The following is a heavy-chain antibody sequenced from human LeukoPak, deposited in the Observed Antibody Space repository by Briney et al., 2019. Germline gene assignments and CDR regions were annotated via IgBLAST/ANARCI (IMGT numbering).Heavy chain of an antibody. D-gene: IGHD6-6*01. J-gene: IGHJ5*02. CDR1: GYTFTSYD. Sequence: GASVKVSCKASGYTFTSYDINWVRQATGQGLEWMGWMNPNSGNTGYAQKFQGRVTMTRDTSTSTVYMELSSLRSEDTAVYYCARGEGIAARRQKNWFDPWGQGTLVTVSS. CDR3: ARGEGIAARRQKNWFDP. V-gene: IGHV1-8*01. CDR2: MNPNSGNT.